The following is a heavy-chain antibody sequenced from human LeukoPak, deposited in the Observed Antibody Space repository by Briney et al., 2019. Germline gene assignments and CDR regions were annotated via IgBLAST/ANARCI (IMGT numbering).Heavy chain of an antibody. CDR3: AKGGGGRLIYYYYMDV. V-gene: IGHV3-11*01. J-gene: IGHJ6*03. CDR1: GFTFSDYY. D-gene: IGHD3-16*01. Sequence: GGPLRLSCAASGFTFSDYYMSWIRQAPGKGLEWVSYISSSGSTIYYADSVKGRFTISRDNAKNSLCLQMNSLRAEDMALYYCAKGGGGRLIYYYYMDVWGKGTTVTVSS. CDR2: ISSSGSTI.